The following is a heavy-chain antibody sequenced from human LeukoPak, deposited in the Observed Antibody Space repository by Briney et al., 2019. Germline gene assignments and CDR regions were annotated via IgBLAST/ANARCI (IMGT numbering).Heavy chain of an antibody. Sequence: PGGSLRLSCAASGFTFSSYSMNWVRQAPGKGLEWVSYISSSSSTIYYADSVKGRFTISRDNAKNSLYLQMNSLRDEDTAVYYCARDSEDIVVVVAAHYYGMDVWGQGTTVTVSS. D-gene: IGHD2-15*01. CDR1: GFTFSSYS. CDR3: ARDSEDIVVVVAAHYYGMDV. V-gene: IGHV3-48*02. CDR2: ISSSSSTI. J-gene: IGHJ6*02.